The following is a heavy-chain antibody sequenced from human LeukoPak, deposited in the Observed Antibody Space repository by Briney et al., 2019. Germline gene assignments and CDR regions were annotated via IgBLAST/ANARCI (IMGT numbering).Heavy chain of an antibody. V-gene: IGHV3-23*01. D-gene: IGHD3-3*01. CDR2: ISGSGGST. CDR1: GFTFSSYA. CDR3: ARELYDFWSGYHPQDAFDI. J-gene: IGHJ3*02. Sequence: GGSLRLSCAASGFTFSSYAMSWVRQAPGKGLEWVSAISGSGGSTYYADSVKGRFTISRDNAKNSLYLQMNSLRAEDTAVYYCARELYDFWSGYHPQDAFDIWGQGTMVTVSS.